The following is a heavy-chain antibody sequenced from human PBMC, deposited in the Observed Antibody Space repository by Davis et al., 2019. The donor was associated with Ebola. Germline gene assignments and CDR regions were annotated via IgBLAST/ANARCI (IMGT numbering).Heavy chain of an antibody. D-gene: IGHD4-17*01. CDR1: GFTFSTYS. CDR2: ISSDSDYI. Sequence: GESLKISCAASGFTFSTYSMSWVRQAPGKGLEWVSSISSDSDYIYYADSAKGRFTISRDNAKNSLYLQMDSLRAEDTAVYYCARDLMTTVTNYFGYWGQGTLVTVSS. V-gene: IGHV3-21*01. CDR3: ARDLMTTVTNYFGY. J-gene: IGHJ4*02.